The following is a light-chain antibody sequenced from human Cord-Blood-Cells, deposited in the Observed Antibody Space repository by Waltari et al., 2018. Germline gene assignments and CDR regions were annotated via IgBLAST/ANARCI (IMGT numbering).Light chain of an antibody. V-gene: IGLV2-11*01. CDR3: CSYAGSYTYV. J-gene: IGLJ1*01. CDR1: SSDVGGYNY. CDR2: DVS. Sequence: QSALTQPRSVSGSPGQSVTISCTGTSSDVGGYNYVSWYQQPPGKAPKLMIYDVSKRPSGVPYRFSGSKSGNTASLTISGLQAEDEADYYCCSYAGSYTYVFGTGTKVTVL.